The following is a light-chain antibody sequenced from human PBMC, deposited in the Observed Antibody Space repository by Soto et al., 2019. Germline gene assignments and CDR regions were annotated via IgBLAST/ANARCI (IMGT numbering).Light chain of an antibody. CDR1: QNVYNN. CDR2: DAS. J-gene: IGKJ4*01. CDR3: QQCRNWPLT. V-gene: IGKV3-15*01. Sequence: EIVMTQSPATLSVSPGEGATLSCKASQNVYNNLAWYQQRPGQPPRLLIYDASTRATGISARFSCSGYGTEFTLTISSLQSEDFAVYFCQQCRNWPLTFGGGTKVEIK.